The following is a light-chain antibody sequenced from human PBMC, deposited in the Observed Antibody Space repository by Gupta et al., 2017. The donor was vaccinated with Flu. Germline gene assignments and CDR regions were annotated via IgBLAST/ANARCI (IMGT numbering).Light chain of an antibody. J-gene: IGKJ3*01. CDR2: DAS. V-gene: IGKV3D-11*01. CDR1: QGVSSY. Sequence: PLSCRASQGVSSYLAWYQQKPGQAPRLLIYDASNRATGIPARFSGSGPGTDFTLTISSLEPEDFAVYYCQQRSNWHPFTFGPGTKVDIK. CDR3: QQRSNWHPFT.